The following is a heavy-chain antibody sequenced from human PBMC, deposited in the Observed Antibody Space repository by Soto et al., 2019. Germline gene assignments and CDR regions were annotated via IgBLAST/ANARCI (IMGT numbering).Heavy chain of an antibody. V-gene: IGHV4-34*01. CDR2: INHRGSA. D-gene: IGHD6-13*01. CDR1: GGSFSGYY. Sequence: PSETLSLTCAVYGGSFSGYYWSWVRQPPGKGPEWIGEINHRGSANYNPSLRSRVTMSVDISKSQFSLRLTSVTAADTAVYYCARYNAASGTYYFDYWGQGALVTVSS. CDR3: ARYNAASGTYYFDY. J-gene: IGHJ4*02.